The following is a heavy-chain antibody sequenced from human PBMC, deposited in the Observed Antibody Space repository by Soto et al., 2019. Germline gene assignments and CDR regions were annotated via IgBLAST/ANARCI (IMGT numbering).Heavy chain of an antibody. CDR3: ARGGYYDSSGYYYAREENYYYYGMDV. Sequence: QVQLQESGPGLVKPSETLSLTCTVSGGSISSYYWSWIRQPPGKGLEWIGYIYYSGSTNYNPSLKSRVTISVDTSKNQFSLKLSSVTAADTAVYYCARGGYYDSSGYYYAREENYYYYGMDVWGQGTTVTVSS. J-gene: IGHJ6*02. V-gene: IGHV4-59*01. CDR2: IYYSGST. CDR1: GGSISSYY. D-gene: IGHD3-22*01.